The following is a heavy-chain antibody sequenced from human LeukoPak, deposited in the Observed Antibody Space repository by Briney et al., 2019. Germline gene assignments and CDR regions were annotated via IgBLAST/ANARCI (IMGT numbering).Heavy chain of an antibody. Sequence: GGSLRLSCAASGFTFSSYWMSWVRQAPGNWLEWVANIQQDGSGKYYVDSVKGRFTISRDNAKNSLYLQMNSLRAEDTAVYYCARDRGRTWADYWGQGTLVTVSS. V-gene: IGHV3-7*01. J-gene: IGHJ4*02. D-gene: IGHD3-16*01. CDR2: IQQDGSGK. CDR3: ARDRGRTWADY. CDR1: GFTFSSYW.